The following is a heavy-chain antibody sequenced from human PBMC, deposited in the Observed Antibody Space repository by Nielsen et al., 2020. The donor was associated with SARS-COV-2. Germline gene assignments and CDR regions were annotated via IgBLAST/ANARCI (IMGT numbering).Heavy chain of an antibody. D-gene: IGHD5-12*01. CDR2: INNNGVIT. Sequence: GESLKISCSASGFTFSAYAMQWVRQAPGQGLEYVSVINNNGVITYYTDSVKGRFTISRDNSKNTLYLQMSGLRSDDTAVYYCVKPSGFNVGSLPTANRDFVWGQGTMVTVSS. CDR1: GFTFSAYA. CDR3: VKPSGFNVGSLPTANRDFV. V-gene: IGHV3-64D*08. J-gene: IGHJ3*01.